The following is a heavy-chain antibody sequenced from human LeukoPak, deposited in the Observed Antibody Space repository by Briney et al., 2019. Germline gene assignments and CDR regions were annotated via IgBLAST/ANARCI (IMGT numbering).Heavy chain of an antibody. D-gene: IGHD4-17*01. V-gene: IGHV4-34*01. CDR2: INHSGST. J-gene: IGHJ4*02. CDR3: ARGLVYGDYDLDY. Sequence: PSETLSLTCAVYGGSFSGYYWSWIRQPPGKGLEWIGEINHSGSTNYNPSLKSRVTISVDTSKNQFSLKLSSVTAADTAVYYCARGLVYGDYDLDYWGQGTLVTVSS. CDR1: GGSFSGYY.